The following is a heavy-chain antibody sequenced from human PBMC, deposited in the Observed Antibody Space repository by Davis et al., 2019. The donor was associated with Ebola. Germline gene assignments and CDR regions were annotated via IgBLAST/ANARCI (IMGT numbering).Heavy chain of an antibody. Sequence: AASVKVSCKASGYTFTNSYMHWVRQAPGQGLEWMGIINPSDGRTSYAQKFQGRVTMTRDTSTTSVYMELSSLRSEDTAVYYCVRVPGRGYSGYDPVDYWGQGTLVTVSS. D-gene: IGHD5-12*01. CDR3: VRVPGRGYSGYDPVDY. V-gene: IGHV1-46*01. CDR2: INPSDGRT. CDR1: GYTFTNSY. J-gene: IGHJ4*02.